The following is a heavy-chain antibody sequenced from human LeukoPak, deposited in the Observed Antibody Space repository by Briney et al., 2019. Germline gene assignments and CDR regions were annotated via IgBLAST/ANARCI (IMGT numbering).Heavy chain of an antibody. V-gene: IGHV1-2*02. J-gene: IGHJ4*02. CDR2: INPNSGGT. D-gene: IGHD3-22*01. CDR3: ARVLSHYDGSLDC. CDR1: GYTFTSYG. Sequence: ASVKVSCKASGYTFTSYGISWVRQAPGQGLEWMGWINPNSGGTNYAQKFQGRVTLTRDTSISTAYMELSRLRSDDTAVYFCARVLSHYDGSLDCWGQGTLVTVSS.